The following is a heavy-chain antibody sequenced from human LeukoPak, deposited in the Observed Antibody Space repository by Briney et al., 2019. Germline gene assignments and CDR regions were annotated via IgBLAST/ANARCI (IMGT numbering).Heavy chain of an antibody. Sequence: GGSLRLSCAASGLTFSSYSMNWVRQAPGKGLEWVANIKQDGNEKYYADSVKGRFTISRDNGKNSLDLQMNSLRADDTAFYYCARDTLGEGEDANYAVYYFDYWGQGTVVTVSS. CDR3: ARDTLGEGEDANYAVYYFDY. CDR2: IKQDGNEK. V-gene: IGHV3-7*01. J-gene: IGHJ4*02. D-gene: IGHD4/OR15-4a*01. CDR1: GLTFSSYS.